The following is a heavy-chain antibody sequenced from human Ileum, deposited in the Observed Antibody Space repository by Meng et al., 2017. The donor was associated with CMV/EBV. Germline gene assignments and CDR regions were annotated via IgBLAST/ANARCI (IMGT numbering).Heavy chain of an antibody. Sequence: GESLKISCKGSGYTFTTHWIGWVRQMPGRGLEWMGIIYTGDSNVRYSPSFQGQVTISADKSINTTYLQWNSLKASDTAVYYCARLIPQSLGLDYWGQGTLVTVSS. D-gene: IGHD6-19*01. CDR3: ARLIPQSLGLDY. V-gene: IGHV5-51*01. J-gene: IGHJ4*02. CDR1: GYTFTTHW. CDR2: IYTGDSNV.